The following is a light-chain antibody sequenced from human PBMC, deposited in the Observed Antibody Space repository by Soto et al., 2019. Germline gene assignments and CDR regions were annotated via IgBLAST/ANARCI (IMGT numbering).Light chain of an antibody. CDR3: CSWGCSNTFYF. CDR2: EVS. V-gene: IGLV2-23*02. CDR1: TTDVGSYNL. J-gene: IGLJ1*01. Sequence: QSALTQPASVSGSPGQSITISCTGTTTDVGSYNLVSWYQQHPGRAPKLMIYEVSRRPSGVSNRFSGSKSGNTASLTISGLQAEDEADYYCCSWGCSNTFYFFGTGTKVTVL.